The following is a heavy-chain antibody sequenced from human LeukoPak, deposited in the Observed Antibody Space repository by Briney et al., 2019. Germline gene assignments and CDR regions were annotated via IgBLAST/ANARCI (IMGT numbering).Heavy chain of an antibody. V-gene: IGHV1-3*01. J-gene: IGHJ4*02. CDR1: GYTFTSYA. CDR2: INAGNGNT. CDR3: ARGEGDFWSGSSYYFDY. D-gene: IGHD3-3*01. Sequence: GASVKVSCKASGYTFTSYAMHWVRQAPGQRLEWMGWINAGNGNTKYSQKFQGRVTITRDTSASTAYMELSSLRSDDTAVYYCARGEGDFWSGSSYYFDYWGQGTLVTVSS.